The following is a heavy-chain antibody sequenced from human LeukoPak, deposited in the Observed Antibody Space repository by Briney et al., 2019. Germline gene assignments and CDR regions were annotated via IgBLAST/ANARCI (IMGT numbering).Heavy chain of an antibody. Sequence: GGPLRLSCAASGFTFSSYAMHWVRQAPGKGLEWVAVISYDGSNKYYADSVKGRFTVSRDNSKNTLYLQMNSLRAEDTAVYYCALQGSTSPFDYWGQGTLVTVSS. CDR1: GFTFSSYA. J-gene: IGHJ4*02. CDR2: ISYDGSNK. V-gene: IGHV3-30*04. D-gene: IGHD2-2*01. CDR3: ALQGSTSPFDY.